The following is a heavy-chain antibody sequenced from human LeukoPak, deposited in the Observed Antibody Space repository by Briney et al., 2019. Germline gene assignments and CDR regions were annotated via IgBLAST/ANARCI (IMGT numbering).Heavy chain of an antibody. V-gene: IGHV1-3*04. Sequence: GASVKVSCKTSGYTFTCYAIHWVRQAPGQRLEWLGWIDTGNGNTKYSQKFQGRVTITRDTSASTAYMELSSLRSEDTAVYYCTTGENHGRGWYTYWGQGILVTVSS. CDR1: GYTFTCYA. CDR3: TTGENHGRGWYTY. D-gene: IGHD6-19*01. CDR2: IDTGNGNT. J-gene: IGHJ4*02.